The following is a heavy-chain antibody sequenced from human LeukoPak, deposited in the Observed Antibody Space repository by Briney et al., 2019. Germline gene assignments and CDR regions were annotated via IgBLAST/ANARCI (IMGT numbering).Heavy chain of an antibody. CDR3: AREVGTTGNFDS. Sequence: SETLSLTCTVSGGSISSYYWSWIRQPPGKGLDWIGYVHNTGTTNYNPSLKSRVTMSVDTSKNQSSLKMSSVTAADTATYYCAREVGTTGNFDSWGQGTLVTVSS. D-gene: IGHD1-26*01. CDR1: GGSISSYY. CDR2: VHNTGTT. V-gene: IGHV4-59*01. J-gene: IGHJ4*02.